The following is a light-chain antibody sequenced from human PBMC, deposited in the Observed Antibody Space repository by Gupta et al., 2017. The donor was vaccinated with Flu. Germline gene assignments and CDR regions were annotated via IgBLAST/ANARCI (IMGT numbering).Light chain of an antibody. CDR1: ALSKQY. CDR3: QSADITGASRV. Sequence: YQLTQPPAMSVSPGQTATITCSGAALSKQYVYWYRQRPGQAPVLLIFKDTRRASGIPDRISGSSSGTRVTLTIRGVQTEDEADYYCQSADITGASRVFGGGT. V-gene: IGLV3-25*02. CDR2: KDT. J-gene: IGLJ3*02.